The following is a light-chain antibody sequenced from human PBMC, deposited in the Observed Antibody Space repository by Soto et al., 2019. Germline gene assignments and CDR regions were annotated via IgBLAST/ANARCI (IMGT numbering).Light chain of an antibody. J-gene: IGLJ1*01. CDR1: SSDVGGYNY. V-gene: IGLV2-14*01. CDR2: DVS. CDR3: SSYTSSSTPYV. Sequence: QSVLTQPASVSGSPGQSITISCTGTSSDVGGYNYVSGYQQHPGKAPKLMIYDVSNRPSGVSNRFSGSKSGNTASLTISGLQAEDEADYYCSSYTSSSTPYVFGTGTKVT.